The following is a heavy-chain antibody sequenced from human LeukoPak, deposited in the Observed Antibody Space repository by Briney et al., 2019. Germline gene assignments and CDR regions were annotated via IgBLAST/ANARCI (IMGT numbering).Heavy chain of an antibody. Sequence: PGGSLRLSCAGAGFTFDDNAMHWVRQAPGKGLEWVSAIYTGGSTYYADSVKGRFTISRDNSKNTLYLQMNSLRAEDTAVYYCAREGCSSTSCYRPFDYWGQGTLVTVSS. CDR3: AREGCSSTSCYRPFDY. D-gene: IGHD2-2*02. V-gene: IGHV3-66*02. J-gene: IGHJ4*02. CDR2: IYTGGST. CDR1: GFTFDDNA.